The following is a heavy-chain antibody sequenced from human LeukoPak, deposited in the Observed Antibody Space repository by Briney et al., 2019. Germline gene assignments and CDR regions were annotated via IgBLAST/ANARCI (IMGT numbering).Heavy chain of an antibody. D-gene: IGHD1-26*01. Sequence: TGGSLRLSCAASGFTFSSYAMNWVRQAPGKGLEWVSAMSGSGGSAYYADSVKGRFTISRDNSKNTLYLQMNSLRAEDTAVYYCAKVSGSYPAGYFDYWGQGTLVTVSS. CDR2: MSGSGGSA. CDR3: AKVSGSYPAGYFDY. CDR1: GFTFSSYA. V-gene: IGHV3-23*01. J-gene: IGHJ4*02.